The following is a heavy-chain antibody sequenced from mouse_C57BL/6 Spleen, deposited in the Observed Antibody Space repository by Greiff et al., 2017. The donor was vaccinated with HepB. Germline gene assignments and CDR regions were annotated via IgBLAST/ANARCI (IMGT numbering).Heavy chain of an antibody. J-gene: IGHJ4*01. D-gene: IGHD2-5*01. CDR1: GYSITSGYY. CDR3: AREGYSNAMDY. Sequence: ESGPGLVKPSQSLSLTCSVTGYSITSGYYWNWIRQFPGNKLEWMGYISYDGSNNYNPSLKNRISITRDTSKNQFFLKLNSVTTEDTATYYCAREGYSNAMDYWGQGTSVTVSS. V-gene: IGHV3-6*01. CDR2: ISYDGSN.